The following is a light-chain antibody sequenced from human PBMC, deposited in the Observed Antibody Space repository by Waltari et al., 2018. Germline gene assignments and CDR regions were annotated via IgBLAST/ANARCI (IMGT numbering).Light chain of an antibody. CDR1: QSISRY. J-gene: IGKJ1*01. CDR2: GAS. V-gene: IGKV3-20*01. CDR3: QHHFRLPAT. Sequence: IMLTQSPGTLSLSPGERATLACRASQSISRYFAWDQQKPGQDPRLLIYGASTRATGIPDRFSGSGSGTDFSLTISGLEPEDSAVYYCQHHFRLPATFGQGTKVEIK.